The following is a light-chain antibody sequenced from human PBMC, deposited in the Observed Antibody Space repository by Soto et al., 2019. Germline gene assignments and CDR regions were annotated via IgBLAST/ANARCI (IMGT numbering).Light chain of an antibody. CDR2: GAS. CDR3: QHYNNWPPAA. V-gene: IGKV3-15*01. Sequence: EIVMTQSPATLSVSLGERATLSCRASQSVSSNLAWYQQKPGQAPRLLIYGASTRATGIPARFSGSGSGTEFTLTISSLQSEDFAVYYCQHYNNWPPAAFGPGTKVDIK. CDR1: QSVSSN. J-gene: IGKJ3*01.